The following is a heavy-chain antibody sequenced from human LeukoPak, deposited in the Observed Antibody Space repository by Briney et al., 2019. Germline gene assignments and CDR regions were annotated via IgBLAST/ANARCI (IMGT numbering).Heavy chain of an antibody. CDR2: IGGGGDDT. V-gene: IGHV3-23*01. Sequence: PGESLRLSCVASGFTFSEFAMSWVRQAPGARPEWVSAIGGGGDDTYYADSVKGRFTVSRDNSGNTLYLQMSALRAEDTAVYYCAKDYFNRNGVFDAFDLWGHGTTVTVS. CDR3: AKDYFNRNGVFDAFDL. D-gene: IGHD2/OR15-2a*01. CDR1: GFTFSEFA. J-gene: IGHJ3*01.